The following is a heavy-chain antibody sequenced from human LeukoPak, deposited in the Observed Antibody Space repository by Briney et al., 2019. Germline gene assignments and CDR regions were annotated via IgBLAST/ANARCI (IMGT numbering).Heavy chain of an antibody. CDR3: ARYGFWSGYYIDY. V-gene: IGHV4-30-4*01. CDR2: IYYSGST. CDR1: GGSISSGDYY. D-gene: IGHD3-3*01. Sequence: SETLSLTCTVSGGSISSGDYYWSWIRQPPGKGLEWIGYIYYSGSTYYNPSLKSRVTISVDTSKNQFSLKLSSVTAADTAVYYCARYGFWSGYYIDYWGQGTLVTVSS. J-gene: IGHJ4*02.